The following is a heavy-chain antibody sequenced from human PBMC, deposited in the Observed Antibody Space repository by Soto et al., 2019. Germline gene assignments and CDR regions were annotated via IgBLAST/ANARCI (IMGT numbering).Heavy chain of an antibody. CDR2: IYSGGST. CDR3: ARDRGYR. D-gene: IGHD5-12*01. Sequence: EVQLVESGGGLVQPGGSLRLSCAASGISVGDNYMKWVRQAPGKGLEWVSLIYSGGSTFYADSVKGRFTISRDNSKNTLFLQMNNLRVDDTAVYYCARDRGYRWGQGTMVTVSA. V-gene: IGHV3-66*01. CDR1: GISVGDNY. J-gene: IGHJ3*01.